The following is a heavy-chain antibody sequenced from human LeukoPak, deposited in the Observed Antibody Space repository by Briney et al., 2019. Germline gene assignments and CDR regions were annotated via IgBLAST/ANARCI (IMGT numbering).Heavy chain of an antibody. V-gene: IGHV3-7*01. CDR1: GFTFSTYG. J-gene: IGHJ4*02. CDR3: ARGWGETGKCRGGTCNNPQFDY. D-gene: IGHD2-15*01. CDR2: IEERGSEK. Sequence: AGASLRLSCVASGFTFSTYGMSWVRQAGGEGMEWLANIEERGSEKYYVDSVKGRFTISRDNAKNSLYLQMNSLRVEETAVYYCARGWGETGKCRGGTCNNPQFDYWGRGTLVTVSS.